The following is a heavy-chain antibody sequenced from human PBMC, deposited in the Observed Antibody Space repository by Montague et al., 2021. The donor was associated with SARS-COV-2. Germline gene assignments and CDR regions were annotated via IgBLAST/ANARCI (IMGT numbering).Heavy chain of an antibody. J-gene: IGHJ6*02. CDR1: GFTFSNYW. Sequence: SLRLSCAASGFTFSNYWWHWVRPAPGKGLIWVSRINRDGSHTTYADSVKGRFPISRDNARDTVYPEVNSRRAEDTAIYFCAGAPDCGGNRCNSVVYHGMDVWGQGIPITVSS. CDR2: INRDGSHT. V-gene: IGHV3-74*01. D-gene: IGHD4-23*01. CDR3: AGAPDCGGNRCNSVVYHGMDV.